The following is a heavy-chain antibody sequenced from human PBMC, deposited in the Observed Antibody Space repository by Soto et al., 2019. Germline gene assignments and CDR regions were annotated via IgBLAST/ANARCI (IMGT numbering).Heavy chain of an antibody. V-gene: IGHV4-30-4*08. CDR2: IYYSGST. CDR1: GGSISSGGYY. J-gene: IGHJ6*02. Sequence: KSSETLSLTCTVSGGSISSGGYYWSWIRQHPGKGLEWIGYIYYSGSTYYNPSLKSRVTISVDTSKNQFSLKLSSVTAADTAVYYCASTYQLLVPRDYYYYGMDVWGQGTTVTVSS. D-gene: IGHD2-2*01. CDR3: ASTYQLLVPRDYYYYGMDV.